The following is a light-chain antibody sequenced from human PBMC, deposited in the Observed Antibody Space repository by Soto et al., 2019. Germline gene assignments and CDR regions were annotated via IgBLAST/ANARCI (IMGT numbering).Light chain of an antibody. J-gene: IGKJ1*01. CDR1: QSVNRN. V-gene: IGKV3-11*01. CDR2: DAS. CDR3: QQRSNWPRT. Sequence: EIVMTQSPATLSVSPGERASLSCRASQSVNRNLAWYQQKPGQAPRLLISDASNRATGTPARFSGSGSGTDFTLTISSLEPEDFAVYYCQQRSNWPRTFGQGTKVDIK.